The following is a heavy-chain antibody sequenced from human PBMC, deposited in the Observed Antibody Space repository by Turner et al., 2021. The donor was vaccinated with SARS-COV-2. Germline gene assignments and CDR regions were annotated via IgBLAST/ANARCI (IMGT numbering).Heavy chain of an antibody. CDR2: INPNSGGT. CDR3: ARVSSLSYYFDY. D-gene: IGHD6-6*01. J-gene: IGHJ4*02. Sequence: QVQLVQSGAEVKKPGASVTVTCKASGYTFTGYYMYWVRQAPGQGLELMGWINPNSGGTNCAHKFQGRVTMTRDTSISTAYMELSRLRSDDTSVYYCARVSSLSYYFDYWGQGTLVTVSS. V-gene: IGHV1-2*07. CDR1: GYTFTGYY.